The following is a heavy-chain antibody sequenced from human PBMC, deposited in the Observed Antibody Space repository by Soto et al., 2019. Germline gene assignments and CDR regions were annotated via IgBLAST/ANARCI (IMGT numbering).Heavy chain of an antibody. CDR2: IYYSGST. J-gene: IGHJ4*02. D-gene: IGHD6-19*01. V-gene: IGHV4-30-4*01. Sequence: QVQLQESGPGLVKPSQTLSLTCTVSGGSISSGDYYWSWIRQPPGKGLEWIGYIYYSGSTYYNPSLKSRVTISVDTSKNQFSLKLSSVTAADTAVYYCARAPASIAVAGYFDYWGQGTLVTVSS. CDR1: GGSISSGDYY. CDR3: ARAPASIAVAGYFDY.